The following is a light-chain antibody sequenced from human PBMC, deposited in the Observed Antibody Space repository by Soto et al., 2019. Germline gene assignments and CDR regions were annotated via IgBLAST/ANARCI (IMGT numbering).Light chain of an antibody. CDR3: SSYAGSNNLRV. V-gene: IGLV2-8*01. CDR1: SSDVGGYNY. Sequence: SALTQPPSASGSPGQSVTISCTGTSSDVGGYNYVSWYQQHPGKAPKLIIYEVNKRPSGVPDRFSGSKSGNTASLTVSGLQAEDEADYYCSSYAGSNNLRVFGGGTKLTVL. J-gene: IGLJ2*01. CDR2: EVN.